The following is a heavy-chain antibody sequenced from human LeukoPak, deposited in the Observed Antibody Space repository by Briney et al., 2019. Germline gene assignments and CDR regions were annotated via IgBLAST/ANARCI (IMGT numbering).Heavy chain of an antibody. Sequence: KASQTLSLTCAISGDSVSSTSAAWNWIRQSPSRGLEWLGRTYYRSKWSYANAVSVKSRIIFKPDTSKNQFSLQLNSVTPEDTGVYYFARRAGVTSWYGIDVWGQGTTVTVSS. CDR1: GDSVSSTSAA. V-gene: IGHV6-1*01. CDR3: ARRAGVTSWYGIDV. D-gene: IGHD6-13*01. CDR2: TYYRSKWSY. J-gene: IGHJ6*02.